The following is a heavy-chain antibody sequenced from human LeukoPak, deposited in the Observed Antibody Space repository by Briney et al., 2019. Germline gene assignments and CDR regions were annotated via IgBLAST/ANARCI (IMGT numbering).Heavy chain of an antibody. CDR3: ARDPRTNYGDSAYWYFDL. CDR1: GFTFSSYE. CDR2: ISSSGSTI. V-gene: IGHV3-48*03. Sequence: GGSLRLSCAASGFTFSSYEMNWVRQAPGKGLEWVSYISSSGSTIYYADSVKGRFTISRDNAKNSLYLQMNSLRAEGTAVYYCARDPRTNYGDSAYWYFDLWGRGTLVTVSS. J-gene: IGHJ2*01. D-gene: IGHD4-17*01.